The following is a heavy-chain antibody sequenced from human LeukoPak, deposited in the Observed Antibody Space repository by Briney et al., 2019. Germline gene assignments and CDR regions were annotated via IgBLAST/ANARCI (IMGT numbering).Heavy chain of an antibody. CDR2: ISYDGSNK. CDR3: ARGGIAVAGPGVAFDI. Sequence: GRSLRLSCAASGFTFSSYAMHWVRQAPGKGLEWVAVISYDGSNKYYADSVKGRFTISRDNSKNTLYLQMNSLRAEDTAVYYCARGGIAVAGPGVAFDIWGQGTMVTVSS. V-gene: IGHV3-30*04. CDR1: GFTFSSYA. D-gene: IGHD6-19*01. J-gene: IGHJ3*02.